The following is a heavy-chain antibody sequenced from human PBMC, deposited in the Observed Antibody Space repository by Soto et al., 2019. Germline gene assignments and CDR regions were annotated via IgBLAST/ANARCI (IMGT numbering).Heavy chain of an antibody. D-gene: IGHD2-21*02. CDR2: ISAYNGNT. V-gene: IGHV1-18*01. Sequence: ASVKVSCKASGYTFTSYGISWVRQAPGQGLEWMGWISAYNGNTNYAQKLQGRVTMTTDTSTSTAYMELRSLRSDDTAVYYCARDGCGGNSNYYYYYGMDVGGQGTTVTVSS. CDR3: ARDGCGGNSNYYYYYGMDV. CDR1: GYTFTSYG. J-gene: IGHJ6*02.